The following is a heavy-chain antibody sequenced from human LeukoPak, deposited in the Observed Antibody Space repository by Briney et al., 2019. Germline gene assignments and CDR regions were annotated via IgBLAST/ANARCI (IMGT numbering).Heavy chain of an antibody. CDR3: ARGYASYSARYIVFDY. D-gene: IGHD1-26*01. CDR1: GYTFTGHY. V-gene: IGHV1-2*02. CDR2: INPNNGGT. Sequence: ASVKVSCKCSGYTFTGHYMHWMRQAPGQGLEWMGWINPNNGGTNYAQKFQGRVTMTRDTSISTAYMELSRLRSDDTAVYYCARGYASYSARYIVFDYWGQGTLVTVSS. J-gene: IGHJ4*02.